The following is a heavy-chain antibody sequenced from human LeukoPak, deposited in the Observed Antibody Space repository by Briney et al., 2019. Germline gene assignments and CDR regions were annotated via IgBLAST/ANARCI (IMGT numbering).Heavy chain of an antibody. CDR1: GFTFTSSA. V-gene: IGHV1-58*02. CDR2: IVVGSGNT. CDR3: ATSIAVAGSLDY. D-gene: IGHD6-19*01. J-gene: IGHJ4*02. Sequence: SVKVSCKASGFTFTSSAMQWVRQARGQRLEWIGWIVVGSGNTNYAQKFQERVTITRGMSTSTAYMELSSLRSEDTAVYYCATSIAVAGSLDYWGQGTLVTVSS.